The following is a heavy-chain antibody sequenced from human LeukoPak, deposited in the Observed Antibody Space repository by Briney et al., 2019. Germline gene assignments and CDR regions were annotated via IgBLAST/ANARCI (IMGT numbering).Heavy chain of an antibody. CDR3: ARQGGIQPDY. CDR1: GGSFSGYY. V-gene: IGHV4-34*01. Sequence: SETLSLTCAVYGGSFSGYYWSWIRQPPGKGLEWIGEINHSGSTNYNPSLKSRVTISVDTSKNQFSLKLSSVTAADTAVYYCARQGGIQPDYWGQGTLVTVSS. D-gene: IGHD5-18*01. J-gene: IGHJ4*02. CDR2: INHSGST.